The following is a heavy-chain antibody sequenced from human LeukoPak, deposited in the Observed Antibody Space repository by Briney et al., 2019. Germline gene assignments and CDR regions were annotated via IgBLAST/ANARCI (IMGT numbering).Heavy chain of an antibody. CDR1: GYTFTSYY. Sequence: ASVKVSCKASGYTFTSYYMHWVRQAPGQGLEWMGIINPSGGSTSYAQKFQGRVTMTRDTSTSTVYMELSSLRPEDTAVYYCARGTIMDIVVVPAADWKYNWFDPWGQGTLVTVSS. J-gene: IGHJ5*02. D-gene: IGHD2-2*03. CDR2: INPSGGST. V-gene: IGHV1-46*01. CDR3: ARGTIMDIVVVPAADWKYNWFDP.